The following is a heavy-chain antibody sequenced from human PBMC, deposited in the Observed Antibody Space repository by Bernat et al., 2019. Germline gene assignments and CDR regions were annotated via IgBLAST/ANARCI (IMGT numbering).Heavy chain of an antibody. D-gene: IGHD1-26*01. J-gene: IGHJ6*02. CDR3: TRESGSYGSTYYGMDV. CDR1: GFTFGDYS. Sequence: EVLLVESGGGLVQPGRSLRLSCTSSGFTFGDYSMSWVRQAPGKGLEWVGFIRSKAHGGTTEYAASVKGRFNVSRDDSKSIAYLQMSSLRTEDTALYYCTRESGSYGSTYYGMDVWGQGTTVTVSS. V-gene: IGHV3-49*04. CDR2: IRSKAHGGTT.